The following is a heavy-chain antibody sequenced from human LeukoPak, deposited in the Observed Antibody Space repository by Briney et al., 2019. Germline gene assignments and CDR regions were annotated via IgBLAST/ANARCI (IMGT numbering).Heavy chain of an antibody. D-gene: IGHD6-19*01. CDR3: VRGTSAWKGLDY. CDR1: GFTFSTYW. V-gene: IGHV3-74*01. CDR2: IKPDGSNT. J-gene: IGHJ4*02. Sequence: PGGSLRLSCAASGFTFSTYWMHWVRQGPGKGLVWLSQIKPDGSNTRYADSVKGRFTISRDNAKDTLYLQMNSLRDEDTAVYYCVRGTSAWKGLDYWGQGIQVTVSS.